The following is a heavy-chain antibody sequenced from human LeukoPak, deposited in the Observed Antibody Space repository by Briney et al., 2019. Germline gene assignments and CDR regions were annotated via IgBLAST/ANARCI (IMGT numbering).Heavy chain of an antibody. V-gene: IGHV4-61*10. Sequence: SQTLCLTCTVSGGSISSGSYYWSWIRQPAGKGLEWIGYIYYSGSTNYNPSLKSRVTISVDTSKTPFSLKLSSVTAADTAVYYCARGPPASYYDLLTGYGAGFDPWGQGTLVTVSS. J-gene: IGHJ5*02. CDR2: IYYSGST. D-gene: IGHD3-9*01. CDR3: ARGPPASYYDLLTGYGAGFDP. CDR1: GGSISSGSYY.